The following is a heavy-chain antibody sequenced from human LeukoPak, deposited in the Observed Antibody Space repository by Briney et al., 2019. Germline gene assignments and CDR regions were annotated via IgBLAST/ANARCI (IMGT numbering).Heavy chain of an antibody. CDR1: GNSLSKHA. D-gene: IGHD2-15*01. Sequence: GASVKVSCKASGNSLSKHALHWVRQAPGQSLEWMGLISVGNGNTKYSQEFQGRVNITWDTSATTAHMELSRLRSDDTAVYYCARGLVAATDDAFDIWGQGTMVTVSS. J-gene: IGHJ3*02. CDR2: ISVGNGNT. CDR3: ARGLVAATDDAFDI. V-gene: IGHV1-3*01.